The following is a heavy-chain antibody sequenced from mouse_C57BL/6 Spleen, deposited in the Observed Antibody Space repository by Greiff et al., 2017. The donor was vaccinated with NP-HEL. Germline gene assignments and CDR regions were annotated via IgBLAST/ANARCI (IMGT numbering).Heavy chain of an antibody. D-gene: IGHD2-4*01. CDR1: GYAFSSYW. Sequence: QVQLQQSGAELVKPGASVKISCKASGYAFSSYWMNWVNQRPGKGLEWIGQIYPGDGVTNYNGKFKGKATLTADKSSSTAYMQLSSLTSEDSAVYFCARDYGPWYFDVWGTGTTVTVSS. V-gene: IGHV1-80*01. CDR3: ARDYGPWYFDV. J-gene: IGHJ1*03. CDR2: IYPGDGVT.